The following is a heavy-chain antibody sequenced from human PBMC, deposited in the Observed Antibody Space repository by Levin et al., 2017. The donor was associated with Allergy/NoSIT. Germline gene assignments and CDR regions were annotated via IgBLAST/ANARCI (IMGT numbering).Heavy chain of an antibody. V-gene: IGHV3-30-3*01. Sequence: GGSLRLSCAASGFTFSSYAMHWVRQAPGKGLEWVAVISYDGSNKYYADSVKGRFTISRDNSKNTLYLQMNSLRAEDTAVYYCASLMDGGNSGATLNAFDIWGQGTMVTVSS. CDR1: GFTFSSYA. CDR2: ISYDGSNK. CDR3: ASLMDGGNSGATLNAFDI. D-gene: IGHD4-23*01. J-gene: IGHJ3*02.